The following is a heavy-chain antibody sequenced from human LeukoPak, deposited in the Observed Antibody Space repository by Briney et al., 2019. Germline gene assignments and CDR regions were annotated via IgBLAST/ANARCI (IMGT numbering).Heavy chain of an antibody. Sequence: GGSLRLSCAASGFTFRTYWMSWVRQAPGKGLEWVANIHPDGIEKYHVDSVKGRFTIFRDNARNLLYLQMSSLRADDTAVYYCSGGDDFSGDSWGQGTLVTVSS. CDR2: IHPDGIEK. J-gene: IGHJ5*01. CDR1: GFTFRTYW. D-gene: IGHD2-21*02. V-gene: IGHV3-7*04. CDR3: SGGDDFSGDS.